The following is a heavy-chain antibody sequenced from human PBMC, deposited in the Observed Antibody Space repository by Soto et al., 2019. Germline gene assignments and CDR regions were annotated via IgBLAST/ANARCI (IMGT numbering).Heavy chain of an antibody. D-gene: IGHD3-10*01. CDR3: ARGFYGSGGPDL. V-gene: IGHV4-31*03. Sequence: SETLSLTCTISHGSFNSGGFYWGWIRQSPGRGLEWIGHIYNTVTSRYSLPLRSRLTMSIDTSANHFSMSLSSVTAADTAIYYCARGFYGSGGPDLWGPGALVTVSS. J-gene: IGHJ5*02. CDR2: IYNTVTS. CDR1: HGSFNSGGFY.